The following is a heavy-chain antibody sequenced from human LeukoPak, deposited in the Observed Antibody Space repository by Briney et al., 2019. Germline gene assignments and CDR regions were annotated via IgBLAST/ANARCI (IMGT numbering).Heavy chain of an antibody. Sequence: SETLSLTCTVSGGSISSYYWSWIRQPPGKGLEWIGYIYYSGSTNYNPSLKSRVTISVGTSKNQFSLKLSSVTAADTAVYYCARHTSDTAMVFDYWGQGTLVTVSS. CDR2: IYYSGST. J-gene: IGHJ4*02. V-gene: IGHV4-59*08. CDR1: GGSISSYY. D-gene: IGHD5-18*01. CDR3: ARHTSDTAMVFDY.